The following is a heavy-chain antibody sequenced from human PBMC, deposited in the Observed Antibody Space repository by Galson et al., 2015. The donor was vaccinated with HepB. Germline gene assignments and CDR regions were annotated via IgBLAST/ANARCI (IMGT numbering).Heavy chain of an antibody. CDR1: NGSIGSYY. Sequence: ETLSLTCTVSNGSIGSYYWSWIRQPPGKTLEWLGYIYYSGSTSYNPSLKRRATMAVDTSKNQFSLRLKAVTAADTAMYFCAREGYSSHWRNDAFDIWGQGTLVTVSS. CDR3: AREGYSSHWRNDAFDI. D-gene: IGHD3-22*01. V-gene: IGHV4-59*01. CDR2: IYYSGST. J-gene: IGHJ3*02.